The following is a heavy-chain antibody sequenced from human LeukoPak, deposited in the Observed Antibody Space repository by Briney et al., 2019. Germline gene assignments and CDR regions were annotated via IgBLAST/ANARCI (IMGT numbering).Heavy chain of an antibody. CDR2: IDGSGSKI. Sequence: SGGSLRLSCAASGFTFSSYAMSWVRQAPGKGLEWVSAIDGSGSKIHYADSVKGRFTISRDNSKNTLYLQMNSLRAEDTAVYYCAKDWSCDFWGQGTLVTVSS. CDR1: GFTFSSYA. J-gene: IGHJ4*02. V-gene: IGHV3-23*01. D-gene: IGHD1-26*01. CDR3: AKDWSCDF.